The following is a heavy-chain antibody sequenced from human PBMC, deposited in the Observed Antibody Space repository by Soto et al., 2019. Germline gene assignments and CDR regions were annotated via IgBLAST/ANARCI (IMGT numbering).Heavy chain of an antibody. V-gene: IGHV1-46*02. Sequence: ASVKVSCKASGYSFKDHYMHWVRQAPGRGLEWVGIINPSGEHTNYAQQFRGRVAMTRDTSTSTAYMELRSLRSEDTAVYFCARISCKGGSCYFDFDHWGQGTLVTAPQ. J-gene: IGHJ4*02. CDR3: ARISCKGGSCYFDFDH. CDR2: INPSGEHT. D-gene: IGHD2-15*01. CDR1: GYSFKDHY.